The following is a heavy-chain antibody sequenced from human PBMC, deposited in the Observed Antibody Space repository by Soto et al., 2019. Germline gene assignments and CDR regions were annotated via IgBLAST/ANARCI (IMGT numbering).Heavy chain of an antibody. D-gene: IGHD3-10*01. J-gene: IGHJ3*02. CDR3: ARGVGSAFDI. CDR2: ISSSSSYI. V-gene: IGHV3-21*01. Sequence: EVQLVESGGGLVKPGGSLRLSCAASGFTFSSYSMNWVRQAPGKGLEWVSAISSSSSYIYYADSVKGRFTISRDNAKNSLYLQMNSLRAEDTAGYYCARGVGSAFDIWGQGTMVTVSS. CDR1: GFTFSSYS.